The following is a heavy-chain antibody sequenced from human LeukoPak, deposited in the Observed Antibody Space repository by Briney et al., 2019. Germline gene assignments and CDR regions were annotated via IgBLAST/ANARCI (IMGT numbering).Heavy chain of an antibody. CDR1: GGSISSGGYS. J-gene: IGHJ4*02. CDR2: IYHSGST. Sequence: SETLSLTCAVSGGSISSGGYSWSWIRQPPGKGLEWIVYIYHSGSTYYNPSLKSRVTISVDRSKNQFSLKLSSVTAADTAVYYCARGPLGIDYGDYYFDYWGQGTLVTVSS. D-gene: IGHD4-17*01. CDR3: ARGPLGIDYGDYYFDY. V-gene: IGHV4-30-2*01.